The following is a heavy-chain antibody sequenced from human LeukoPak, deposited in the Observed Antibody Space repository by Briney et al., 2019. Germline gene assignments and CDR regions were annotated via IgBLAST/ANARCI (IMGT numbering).Heavy chain of an antibody. D-gene: IGHD3-10*01. CDR2: LKEDGGEE. Sequence: GRSLRLSCRVSGFTYSNYWMTWVSQAPRKGLEWVANLKEDGGEEKFVDSVKGRFTISRDNAKNSLYLQMNSLRVDDTAVYYCAREIVRYESGPDYKSYFDSWGEGTLVSVSS. J-gene: IGHJ4*02. CDR3: AREIVRYESGPDYKSYFDS. CDR1: GFTYSNYW. V-gene: IGHV3-7*01.